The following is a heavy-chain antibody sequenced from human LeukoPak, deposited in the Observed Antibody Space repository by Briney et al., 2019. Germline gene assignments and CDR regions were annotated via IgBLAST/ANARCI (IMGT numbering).Heavy chain of an antibody. Sequence: GGSLRLSCAASGFTFSSYGMTWVRQAPGKGLEWVSAISGSGGSTYYADSVKGRFTISRDNAKNSVYLQMNSLRAEDTAVFYCARDSAYDSSGPFDYWGQGNLVTVSS. V-gene: IGHV3-23*01. D-gene: IGHD3-22*01. J-gene: IGHJ4*02. CDR2: ISGSGGST. CDR1: GFTFSSYG. CDR3: ARDSAYDSSGPFDY.